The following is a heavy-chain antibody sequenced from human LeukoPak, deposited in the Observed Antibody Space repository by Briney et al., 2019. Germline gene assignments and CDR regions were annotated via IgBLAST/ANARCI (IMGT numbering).Heavy chain of an antibody. Sequence: SETLSLTCTVSGGSISSYYWSWIRQPPGKGLEWIGEINHSGSTNYNPSLKSRVTISVDTSKNQFSLKLSSVTAADTAVYYCARARRDGYYYYYYYMDVWGKGTTVTVSS. V-gene: IGHV4-34*01. CDR2: INHSGST. D-gene: IGHD5-24*01. J-gene: IGHJ6*03. CDR3: ARARRDGYYYYYYYMDV. CDR1: GGSISSYY.